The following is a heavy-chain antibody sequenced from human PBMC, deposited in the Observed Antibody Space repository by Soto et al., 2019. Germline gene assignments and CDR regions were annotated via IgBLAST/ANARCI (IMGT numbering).Heavy chain of an antibody. CDR1: GFTFSRQA. CDR2: IWYHGVDK. V-gene: IGHV3-33*01. J-gene: IGHJ4*02. D-gene: IGHD2-15*01. Sequence: QVQLVESGGGVVQPERSLRLSCAASGFTFSRQAMHWVRQAPGRGLEWVAVIWYHGVDKYYAASVKGRFTISRDNSKNTVYLQMNSLICEDTAVYYCATGVLGLSPGGNCPLDSWGQGRLVTVSS. CDR3: ATGVLGLSPGGNCPLDS.